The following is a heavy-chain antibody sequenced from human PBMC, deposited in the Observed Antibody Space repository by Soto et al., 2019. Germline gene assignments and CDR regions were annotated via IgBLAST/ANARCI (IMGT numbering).Heavy chain of an antibody. D-gene: IGHD3-3*01. V-gene: IGHV3-23*01. J-gene: IGHJ6*03. CDR1: GFTFSSYA. CDR3: AKDGSFTIFGVVIISPYYYYYYMDV. Sequence: GGSLRLSCAASGFTFSSYAMSWVRQAPGKGLEWVSAISGSGGSTYYADSVKGRLTISSDNSKNTLYLHMNSLRAEDTAVYYCAKDGSFTIFGVVIISPYYYYYYMDVWGKGTTVTVSS. CDR2: ISGSGGST.